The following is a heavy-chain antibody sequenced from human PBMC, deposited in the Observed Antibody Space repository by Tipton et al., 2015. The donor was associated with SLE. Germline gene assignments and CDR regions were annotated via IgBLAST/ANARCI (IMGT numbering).Heavy chain of an antibody. V-gene: IGHV4-39*01. J-gene: IGHJ4*02. CDR2: ISYSGSP. CDR3: ARTYYHFDY. CDR1: GGSISSSNYY. D-gene: IGHD3-22*01. Sequence: TLSLTCTVSGGSISSSNYYWGWIRQPPGKGLEWIGSISYSGSPYYNPSLKSRVTISLDTSKNQFSLKLTSLTAADTAVYYCARTYYHFDYWGQGTLVTVSS.